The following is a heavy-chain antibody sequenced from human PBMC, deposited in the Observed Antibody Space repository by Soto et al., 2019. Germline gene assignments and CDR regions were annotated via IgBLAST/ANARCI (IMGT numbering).Heavy chain of an antibody. Sequence: PGGSLRLSCAASGFTFDDYAMHWVRQAPGKGLEWVSGISWNSGSIGYADSVKGRFTISRDNAKNSLYLQMNSLRAEDTALYYCAKDVIAAAGISNWFDPWGQGTLVTVSS. CDR1: GFTFDDYA. V-gene: IGHV3-9*01. CDR2: ISWNSGSI. J-gene: IGHJ5*02. D-gene: IGHD6-13*01. CDR3: AKDVIAAAGISNWFDP.